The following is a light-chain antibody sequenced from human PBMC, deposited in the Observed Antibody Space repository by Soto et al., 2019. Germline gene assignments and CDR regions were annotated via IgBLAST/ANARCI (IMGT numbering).Light chain of an antibody. CDR1: QSVFSS. Sequence: DIVMTQSPVTLSVSPGERATLSCRASQSVFSSLAWYQQKPGQAPRLLIYGAATRATGIPARFSGSGSGTEFTLTISSLQSEDFAIYYCKQYHNWPAFGQGTKVEIK. V-gene: IGKV3-15*01. CDR2: GAA. J-gene: IGKJ1*01. CDR3: KQYHNWPA.